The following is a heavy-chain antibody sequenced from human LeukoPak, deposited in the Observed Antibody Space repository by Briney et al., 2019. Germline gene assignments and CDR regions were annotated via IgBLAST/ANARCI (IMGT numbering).Heavy chain of an antibody. J-gene: IGHJ5*02. V-gene: IGHV4-59*01. CDR3: ARARGEYYYDSSGYYYVTWFDP. Sequence: SSETLSLTCTVSGGSISSYYWSWIRQPPGKGLEWIGYIYYSGSTNYNPSLKSRVTISVDTSKNQFSLKLSSVTAADTAVYYCARARGEYYYDSSGYYYVTWFDPWGQGTLVTVSS. CDR2: IYYSGST. D-gene: IGHD3-22*01. CDR1: GGSISSYY.